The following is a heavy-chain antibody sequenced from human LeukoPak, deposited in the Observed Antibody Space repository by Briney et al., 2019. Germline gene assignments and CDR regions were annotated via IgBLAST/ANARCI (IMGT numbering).Heavy chain of an antibody. V-gene: IGHV4-4*02. D-gene: IGHD3-10*01. CDR1: GGSISSSNW. CDR2: IYHSGST. J-gene: IGHJ5*02. Sequence: SETLSLTCAVSGGSISSSNWWSWVRQPPGKGLEWIGEIYHSGSTNYNPSLKSRVTISVGTSKNQFSLKVTSVTAADTAVYYCARVTIGGWFDPWGQGTLVTVSS. CDR3: ARVTIGGWFDP.